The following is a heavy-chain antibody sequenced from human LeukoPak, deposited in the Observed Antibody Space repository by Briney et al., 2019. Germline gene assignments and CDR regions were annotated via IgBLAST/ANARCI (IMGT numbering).Heavy chain of an antibody. J-gene: IGHJ4*02. CDR2: ISGSGGST. CDR3: AKVKDFWSGYLHRRYYFDY. Sequence: GGSLRLSCAASGFTFSSYAMSWVRQAPGKGLEWVSAISGSGGSTYYADSVKGRFTISRDNSKNTLYLQMNSLRAEDTAVYYCAKVKDFWSGYLHRRYYFDYWGQGTLVTVSS. CDR1: GFTFSSYA. V-gene: IGHV3-23*01. D-gene: IGHD3-3*01.